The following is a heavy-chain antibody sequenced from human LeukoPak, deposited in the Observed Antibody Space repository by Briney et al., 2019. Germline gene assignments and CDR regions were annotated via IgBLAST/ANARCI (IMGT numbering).Heavy chain of an antibody. CDR2: VFSSGST. CDR1: GGSISRYY. Sequence: SETLSLTRTVSGGSISRYYWSWIRQPPRKGLEWIGYVFSSGSTTYNPSVKSRVTMSADTSKNQFSLKLNSATAADTAVYYCARKGWNDDYFEYWGQGTLVTVSS. V-gene: IGHV4-59*01. CDR3: ARKGWNDDYFEY. D-gene: IGHD1-1*01. J-gene: IGHJ4*02.